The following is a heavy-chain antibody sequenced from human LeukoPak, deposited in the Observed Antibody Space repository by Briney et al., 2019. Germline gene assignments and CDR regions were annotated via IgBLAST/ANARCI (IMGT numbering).Heavy chain of an antibody. J-gene: IGHJ6*02. CDR2: IYHIGST. D-gene: IGHD4-17*01. CDR1: GGSISSGGYA. Sequence: PSQTLSLTCAVSGGSISSGGYAWSWIRQPPGKGLEWIGYIYHIGSTYYNPSLKSRVSISVDRYTNQFSLKLSSVTAADTAVYYCARGGAVTSNPPYYYYGMDVWGQGTTVTVSS. V-gene: IGHV4-30-2*01. CDR3: ARGGAVTSNPPYYYYGMDV.